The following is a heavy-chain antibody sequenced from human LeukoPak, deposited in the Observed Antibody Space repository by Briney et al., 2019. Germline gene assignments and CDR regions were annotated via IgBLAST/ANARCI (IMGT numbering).Heavy chain of an antibody. CDR3: AKDNSGYGWLAVAGTPTFDY. CDR1: GFTFSSSA. V-gene: IGHV3-23*01. Sequence: PGGSLRLSCAASGFTFSSSAMSWVRQAPGKGLEWVSTISGSGSGSSTYYADSVKGRFTISRDNSKNTLYLQMNSLRAEDTAVYYCAKDNSGYGWLAVAGTPTFDYWGQGTLVTVSS. CDR2: ISGSGSGSST. D-gene: IGHD6-19*01. J-gene: IGHJ4*02.